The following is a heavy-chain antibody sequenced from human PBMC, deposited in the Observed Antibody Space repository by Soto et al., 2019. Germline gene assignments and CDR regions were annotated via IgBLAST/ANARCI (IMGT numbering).Heavy chain of an antibody. D-gene: IGHD3-22*01. Sequence: QVQLVQSGAEVKKPGASVKVSCKASGYTFTTYGMSCVRQAPGQGLDWMGWISTYNGNTKYAERLQGRVTMTTDTTTSTAYMELRSLRSDDTAVYYCARGPTDYYDNSGNYYLDYWGQGTLVTVSS. CDR2: ISTYNGNT. CDR3: ARGPTDYYDNSGNYYLDY. V-gene: IGHV1-18*01. CDR1: GYTFTTYG. J-gene: IGHJ4*02.